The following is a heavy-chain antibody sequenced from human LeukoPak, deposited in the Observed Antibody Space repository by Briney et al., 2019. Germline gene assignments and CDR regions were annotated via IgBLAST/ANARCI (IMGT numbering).Heavy chain of an antibody. V-gene: IGHV3-53*01. D-gene: IGHD3-9*01. CDR1: GFTVSSNY. Sequence: GGSLRLSCAASGFTVSSNYMSWVRQAPGKGLEWVSVIYSGGSTYYADSVKGRFTISRDNSKNTLYLQMNSLRAEDTAVYYCARAISYDILTGYGHWGQGTLVTVSS. CDR2: IYSGGST. CDR3: ARAISYDILTGYGH. J-gene: IGHJ4*02.